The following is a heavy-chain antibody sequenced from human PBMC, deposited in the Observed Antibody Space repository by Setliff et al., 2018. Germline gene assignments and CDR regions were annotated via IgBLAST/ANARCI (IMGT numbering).Heavy chain of an antibody. D-gene: IGHD2-8*01. V-gene: IGHV1-18*01. J-gene: IGHJ4*02. CDR1: GYTFTSYG. Sequence: ASVKVSCKASGYTFTSYGFSWVRQAPGQGLEWMGWISAYNGYTIYAQKFQGRVTMTRDTSTSTVYLELSSLRSEDTAVYYCARGLIVLPGPSGDMGYFDYWGQGTLVTVSS. CDR2: ISAYNGYT. CDR3: ARGLIVLPGPSGDMGYFDY.